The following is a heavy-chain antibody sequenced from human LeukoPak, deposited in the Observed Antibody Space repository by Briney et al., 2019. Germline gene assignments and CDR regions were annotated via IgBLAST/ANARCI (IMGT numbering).Heavy chain of an antibody. D-gene: IGHD1-26*01. Sequence: PGGSLRLSCAVSGLTFSSYATTWVRQAPGKGLEWVSSISNSGGTTYHADSVKGRFTMSRGNSKNTLYLQMNSLRAEDTAVYFCAKLSSGSYTDYWGQGILVTVSS. CDR3: AKLSSGSYTDY. CDR2: ISNSGGTT. J-gene: IGHJ4*02. CDR1: GLTFSSYA. V-gene: IGHV3-23*01.